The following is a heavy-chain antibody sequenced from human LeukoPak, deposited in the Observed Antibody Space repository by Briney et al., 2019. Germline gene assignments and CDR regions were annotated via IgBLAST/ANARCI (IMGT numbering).Heavy chain of an antibody. CDR1: GFTFSNYG. V-gene: IGHV3-30*03. Sequence: GGSLRLSCAAAGFTFSNYGMHWVRQAPGKGLEWVVVISDDGTKKAYADSVKGRFTISRDNSQNTLYLQMNSLRAEDTAVYYCARAWDTTVVTLRLYYWGPGTLVTVSS. J-gene: IGHJ4*02. D-gene: IGHD5-18*01. CDR2: ISDDGTKK. CDR3: ARAWDTTVVTLRLYY.